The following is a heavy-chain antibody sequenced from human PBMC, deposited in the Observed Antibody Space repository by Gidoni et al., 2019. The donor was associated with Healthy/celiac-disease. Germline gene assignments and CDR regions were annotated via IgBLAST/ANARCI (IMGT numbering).Heavy chain of an antibody. CDR1: GGSIRSGGYY. CDR3: ARVIQRHYYYGMDV. Sequence: QVQLQQSGPGLVKPSQTLSLPCTVSGGSIRSGGYYWSWIRQHPGKGLEWIGYIYYSGSTYYNPSLKSRVTISVDTSKNQFSLKLSSVTAADTAVYYCARVIQRHYYYGMDVWGQGTTVTVSS. V-gene: IGHV4-31*03. J-gene: IGHJ6*02. D-gene: IGHD5-18*01. CDR2: IYYSGST.